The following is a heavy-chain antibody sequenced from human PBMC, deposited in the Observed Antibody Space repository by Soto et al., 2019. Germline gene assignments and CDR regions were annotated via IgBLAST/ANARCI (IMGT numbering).Heavy chain of an antibody. D-gene: IGHD2-15*01. CDR2: IYYSGTT. Sequence: QVQLQESGPGLVKPSDTLSLTCAVSGYSISSSNWWGWIRQPPGKGLEWIGYIYYSGTTYYNPSPKRRLTMSVDKAKNQFSLKLTSVSAVDTAVYCSARRVARGPIDYWGQGTLVTVSS. CDR1: GYSISSSNW. J-gene: IGHJ4*02. CDR3: ARRVARGPIDY. V-gene: IGHV4-28*01.